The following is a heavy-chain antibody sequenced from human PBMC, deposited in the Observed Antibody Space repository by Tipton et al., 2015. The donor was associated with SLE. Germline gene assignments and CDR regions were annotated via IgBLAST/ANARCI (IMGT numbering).Heavy chain of an antibody. V-gene: IGHV3-48*03. CDR2: ISSSGSTI. CDR3: ASAPDGLFDP. J-gene: IGHJ5*02. CDR1: GFTFSSYE. D-gene: IGHD5-24*01. Sequence: GSLRLSCAASGFTFSSYEMNWVRQAPGKGLEWVSYISSSGSTIYYADSVKGRFTISRDNAKNSLYLQVNSLRAEDTAVYYCASAPDGLFDPWGQGTLVTVSS.